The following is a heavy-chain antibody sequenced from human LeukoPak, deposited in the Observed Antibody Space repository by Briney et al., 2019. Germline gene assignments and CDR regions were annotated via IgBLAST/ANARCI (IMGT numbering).Heavy chain of an antibody. V-gene: IGHV3-20*04. D-gene: IGHD3-22*01. CDR2: ITWNGGYT. Sequence: PGGSLRLSCAASGFIFEDYGMTWVRQAPGKGLEWVSGITWNGGYTGYADSVKGRFTISRDNAKNPLYLQMNSLRAEDTALYYCAGTYYYDSSGFYPEFFQHWGQGTLVIISS. CDR3: AGTYYYDSSGFYPEFFQH. CDR1: GFIFEDYG. J-gene: IGHJ1*01.